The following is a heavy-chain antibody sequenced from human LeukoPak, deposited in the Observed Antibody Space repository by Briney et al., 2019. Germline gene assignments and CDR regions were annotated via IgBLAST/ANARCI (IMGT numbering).Heavy chain of an antibody. CDR3: ATESGASVMGGLDI. CDR2: FEPEEGET. Sequence: PSVKVSCKVSGDSLNELSIHWVRQAPGKGLEWMGGFEPEEGETLHAEKFEGRVNMTEDTSTGTAYLELSSLRSEDMGVYYCATESGASVMGGLDIWGQGILVTVSS. V-gene: IGHV1-24*01. J-gene: IGHJ5*02. D-gene: IGHD2-8*01. CDR1: GDSLNELS.